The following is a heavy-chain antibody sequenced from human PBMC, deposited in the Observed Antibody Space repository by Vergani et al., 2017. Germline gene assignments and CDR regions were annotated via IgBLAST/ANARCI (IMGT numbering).Heavy chain of an antibody. CDR3: AGYSYFDWPDAFDI. J-gene: IGHJ3*02. CDR1: GFTFSSYS. Sequence: EVQLVESGGGLVKPGGSLRLSCAASGFTFSSYSMNWVRQAPGKGLEWVSSISSSSSYIYYADSVKGRFTISRDNAKNSLYLQMNSLRAEDTAVYYCAGYSYFDWPDAFDIWGQGTMVTVSS. V-gene: IGHV3-21*01. CDR2: ISSSSSYI. D-gene: IGHD3-9*01.